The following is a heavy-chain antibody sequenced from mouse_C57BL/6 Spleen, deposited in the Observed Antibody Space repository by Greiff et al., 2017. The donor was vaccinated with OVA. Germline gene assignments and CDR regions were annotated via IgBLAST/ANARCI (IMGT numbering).Heavy chain of an antibody. CDR1: GYTFTSYW. Sequence: QVQLQQPGAELAKPGASVKMSCKASGYTFTSYWITWVKQRPGQGLEWIGDIYPGSGSTNYNEKFKSKATLTVDTSSSTAYMQLSSLTSEDSAVYYCARGGTTVVVDFDYWGQGTTLTVSS. V-gene: IGHV1-55*01. D-gene: IGHD1-1*01. CDR3: ARGGTTVVVDFDY. J-gene: IGHJ2*01. CDR2: IYPGSGST.